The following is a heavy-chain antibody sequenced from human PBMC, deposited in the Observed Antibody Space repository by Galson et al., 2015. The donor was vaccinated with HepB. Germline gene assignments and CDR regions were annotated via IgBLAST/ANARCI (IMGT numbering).Heavy chain of an antibody. CDR1: GDSLNAVA. V-gene: IGHV1-24*01. CDR3: ATDTDGGSYSYGMDV. CDR2: SDPEEGET. Sequence: SCKVIGDSLNAVAIHWVRQTPTKGLEWVGGSDPEEGETVYAEEFQGRVTMTEDTTTDTAYIELSSLRSEDTALFYCATDTDGGSYSYGMDVWGQGTTVTVSS. D-gene: IGHD4-23*01. J-gene: IGHJ6*02.